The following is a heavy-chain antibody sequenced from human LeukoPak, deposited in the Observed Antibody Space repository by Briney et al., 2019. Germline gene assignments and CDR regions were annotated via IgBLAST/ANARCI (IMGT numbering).Heavy chain of an antibody. CDR3: ARGWIVVVPAAMNYYYGMDV. J-gene: IGHJ6*04. Sequence: SETLSLTCAVYGGSFSGYYWSWIRQPPGKGLEWIGEINHSGSTYYNPSLKSRVTISVDTSKNQFSLKLSSVTAADTAVYYCARGWIVVVPAAMNYYYGMDVWGKGTTVTVSS. CDR2: INHSGST. CDR1: GGSFSGYY. D-gene: IGHD2-2*01. V-gene: IGHV4-34*01.